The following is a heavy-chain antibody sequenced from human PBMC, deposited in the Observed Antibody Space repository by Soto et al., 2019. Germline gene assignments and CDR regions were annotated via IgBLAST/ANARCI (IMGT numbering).Heavy chain of an antibody. Sequence: QVQLQESGPGLVKPSQTLSLTCTVSGGSISSGDYYWSWIRQPPGKGLEWIGYIYYSGSTYYNPSLKSRVTITVDTSQNHFSLTLSSVAAADTAVYYCARGRYYDSSGYYGYWGQGTLVTVSS. CDR2: IYYSGST. V-gene: IGHV4-30-4*01. J-gene: IGHJ4*02. D-gene: IGHD3-22*01. CDR3: ARGRYYDSSGYYGY. CDR1: GGSISSGDYY.